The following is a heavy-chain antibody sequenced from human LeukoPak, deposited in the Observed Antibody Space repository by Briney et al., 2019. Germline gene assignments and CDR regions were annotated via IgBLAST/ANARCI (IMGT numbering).Heavy chain of an antibody. CDR2: IYYTGST. J-gene: IGHJ5*02. V-gene: IGHV4-59*08. D-gene: IGHD1-26*01. CDR1: GGSISSYY. Sequence: SETLSLTCTVSGGSISSYYWSWIRQPPGKGLEWIGYIYYTGSTNYNPSLKSRVSISIDTSKNQFSLKLNSVTAADTAVYYCARRRVGAISSYNWFDPWGQGTLVTVSS. CDR3: ARRRVGAISSYNWFDP.